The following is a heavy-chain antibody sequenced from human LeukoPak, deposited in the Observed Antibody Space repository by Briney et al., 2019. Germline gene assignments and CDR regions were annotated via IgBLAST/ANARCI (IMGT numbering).Heavy chain of an antibody. CDR2: IWYDGSNK. J-gene: IGHJ3*02. CDR3: ARDDPLGAFDI. CDR1: GFTFSSYG. Sequence: GGSLRLSCAASGFTFSSYGMHWVRQAPGKGLEWVAVIWYDGSNKYYADSVKGRFTISRDNSKNTLYLQKNSLRAEDTAVYYCARDDPLGAFDIWGQGTMVTVSS. V-gene: IGHV3-33*01. D-gene: IGHD3-16*01.